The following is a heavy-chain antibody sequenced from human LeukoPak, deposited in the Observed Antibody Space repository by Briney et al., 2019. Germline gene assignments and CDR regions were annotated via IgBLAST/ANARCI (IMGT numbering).Heavy chain of an antibody. Sequence: SETLSLTCTVSGGSISSSSYYWGWIRQPPGKGLEWIGSIYYSGSTYYNPSLKSRVTISVDTSKNQFSLKLSSVTAADTAVYYCARRANYYYGSGSYGAFDYWGQGTLVTVSS. CDR3: ARRANYYYGSGSYGAFDY. D-gene: IGHD3-10*01. CDR1: GGSISSSSYY. V-gene: IGHV4-39*01. CDR2: IYYSGST. J-gene: IGHJ4*02.